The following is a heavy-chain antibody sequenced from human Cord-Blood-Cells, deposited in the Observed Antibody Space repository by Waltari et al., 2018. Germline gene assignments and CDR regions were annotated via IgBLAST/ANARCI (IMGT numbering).Heavy chain of an antibody. CDR1: GYTLTELS. V-gene: IGHV1-24*01. CDR2: FDPEDGET. CDR3: ATGLVRYCGGDCYSAFDI. D-gene: IGHD2-21*02. Sequence: QVQLVQSGAEVKKPGASVKVSCKVSGYTLTELSMHWVRQAPGKGLEWMGCFDPEDGETIHAQKFQGRGTMTDDTSTDTAYMELSSLRSEDTAVYYCATGLVRYCGGDCYSAFDIWGQGTMVTVSS. J-gene: IGHJ3*02.